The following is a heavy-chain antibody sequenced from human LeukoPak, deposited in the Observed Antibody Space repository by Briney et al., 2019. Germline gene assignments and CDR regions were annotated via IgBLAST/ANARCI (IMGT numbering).Heavy chain of an antibody. CDR3: ARDLHYAFDI. V-gene: IGHV3-48*02. D-gene: IGHD3-16*01. Sequence: PGGSLRLSCAASGFTFSGYAMNWVRQAPGKGVEWVSHIYSSDTTYADSVKGRFTISRDNAKNSLFLQMNSLRDEDTAVYYCARDLHYAFDIWGQGTMVTASS. J-gene: IGHJ3*02. CDR1: GFTFSGYA. CDR2: IYSSDTT.